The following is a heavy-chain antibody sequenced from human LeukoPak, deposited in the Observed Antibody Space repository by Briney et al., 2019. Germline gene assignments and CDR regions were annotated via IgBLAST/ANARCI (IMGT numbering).Heavy chain of an antibody. V-gene: IGHV5-51*01. D-gene: IGHD6-13*01. CDR3: ARQSFSSWYYFDW. CDR2: IFPGDSDT. CDR1: GDIFTSYW. J-gene: IGHJ4*02. Sequence: GESLQSSCWAAGDIFTSYWIGWLLQLPGGRLQWRVIIFPGDSDTKYSPSFEGQVAISADKSVSTAYLQWSSLKASDTAMYYCARQSFSSWYYFDWWGQGTLVTVSS.